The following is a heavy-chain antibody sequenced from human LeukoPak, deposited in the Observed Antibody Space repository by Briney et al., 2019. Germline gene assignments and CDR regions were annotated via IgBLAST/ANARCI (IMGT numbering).Heavy chain of an antibody. Sequence: ASVKVSCKVSGYTLTELSMYWVRQAPGKGLEWMGGFDPEDGETIYAQKLQGRVTMTTDTSTSTAYMELRSLRSDDTAVYYCARSSDSSGYFAEIDYWGQGTLVTVSS. D-gene: IGHD3-22*01. V-gene: IGHV1-24*01. CDR1: GYTLTELS. J-gene: IGHJ4*02. CDR3: ARSSDSSGYFAEIDY. CDR2: FDPEDGET.